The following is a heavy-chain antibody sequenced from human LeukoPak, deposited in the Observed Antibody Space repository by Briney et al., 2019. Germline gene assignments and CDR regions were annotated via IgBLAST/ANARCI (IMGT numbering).Heavy chain of an antibody. CDR1: GYTFTSYY. D-gene: IGHD3-22*01. J-gene: IGHJ1*01. Sequence: ASVKVSCKASGYTFTSYYMHWVRQAPGQGLEWMGIINPSGGSTSYAQKFQGRVTMTRDTSTCTVYMELSSLRSEDTAVYYCAREGGISPGDSSGYYYSAEYFQHWGQGTLVTVSS. CDR3: AREGGISPGDSSGYYYSAEYFQH. V-gene: IGHV1-46*01. CDR2: INPSGGST.